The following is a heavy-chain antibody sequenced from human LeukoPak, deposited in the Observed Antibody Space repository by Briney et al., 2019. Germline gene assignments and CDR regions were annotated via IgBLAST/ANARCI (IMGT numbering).Heavy chain of an antibody. CDR1: GYTFTGYY. V-gene: IGHV1-2*02. CDR2: INPNSGGT. J-gene: IGHJ6*02. Sequence: ASVKVSCKASGYTFTGYYMHWVRQAPGQGLGWMGWINPNSGGTNYAQKFQGRVTMTRDTSISTAYMELSRLRSDDTAVYYCARVCPPIYSSSYVRWDYYYYYGMDVWGQGTTVTVSS. CDR3: ARVCPPIYSSSYVRWDYYYYYGMDV. D-gene: IGHD6-13*01.